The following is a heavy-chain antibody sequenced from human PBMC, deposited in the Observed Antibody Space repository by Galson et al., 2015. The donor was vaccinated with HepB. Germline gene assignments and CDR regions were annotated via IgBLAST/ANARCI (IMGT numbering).Heavy chain of an antibody. V-gene: IGHV1-69*13. D-gene: IGHD4-17*01. CDR3: ARAMTTVTTYAHDL. Sequence: SVKVSCKASEDTFISYAISWVRQVPGQGFEYVGGIVPIFGSANYDQKFQGRVTITADDSTKTAYVEVNSLRSDDTAVYYCARAMTTVTTYAHDLWGQGTMVTVSS. CDR1: EDTFISYA. CDR2: IVPIFGSA. J-gene: IGHJ3*01.